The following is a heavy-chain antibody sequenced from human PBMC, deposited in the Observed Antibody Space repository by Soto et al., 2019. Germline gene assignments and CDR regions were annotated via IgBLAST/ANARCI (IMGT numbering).Heavy chain of an antibody. Sequence: EVQLVESGGGLVQPGGSLRLSCAASGFTFSRYWMSWVRQAPGKGLEWVANIKQDGGEKFYVDSVKGRFTISRDNAKNSLSLEMNGLRVDDTAVYYCSRGGGSGWFEDYWGQGTLVTVSS. J-gene: IGHJ4*02. V-gene: IGHV3-7*04. CDR3: SRGGGSGWFEDY. CDR1: GFTFSRYW. CDR2: IKQDGGEK. D-gene: IGHD6-19*01.